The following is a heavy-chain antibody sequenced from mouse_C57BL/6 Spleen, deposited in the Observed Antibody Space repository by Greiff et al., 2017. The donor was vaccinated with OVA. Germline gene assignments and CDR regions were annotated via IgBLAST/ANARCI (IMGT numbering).Heavy chain of an antibody. CDR2: IYPGGGCT. V-gene: IGHV1-63*01. CDR3: ARRHYGSSYWYFDV. Sequence: VQLHQPGAELVRPGTSVKMSCKASGYTFTNYWIGWAKQRPGHGLEWIGDIYPGGGCTYYNEKFKGKATLTADKSSSTAYMQFSSLTSEDSAIYYCARRHYGSSYWYFDVWGTGTTVTVSS. J-gene: IGHJ1*03. D-gene: IGHD1-1*01. CDR1: GYTFTNYW.